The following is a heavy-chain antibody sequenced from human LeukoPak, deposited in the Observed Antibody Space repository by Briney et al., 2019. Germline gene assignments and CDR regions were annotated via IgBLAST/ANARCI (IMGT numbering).Heavy chain of an antibody. J-gene: IGHJ4*02. CDR3: AKVDQPLLYSATYFDY. D-gene: IGHD2-2*02. CDR2: ISGSGGST. V-gene: IGHV3-23*01. CDR1: GFTVDSNY. Sequence: PGGSLRLSCAASGFTVDSNYLSWVRQAPGKGLEWVSAISGSGGSTYYADSVKGRFAISRDNSKNTLYLQMNSLRAEDTAVYYCAKVDQPLLYSATYFDYWGQGTLVTVSS.